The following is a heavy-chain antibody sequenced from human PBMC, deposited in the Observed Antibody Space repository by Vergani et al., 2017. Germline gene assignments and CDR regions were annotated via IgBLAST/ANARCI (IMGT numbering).Heavy chain of an antibody. CDR1: GFTFSSYA. CDR3: AKDRPLRVGATTYYGMDV. J-gene: IGHJ6*02. CDR2: ISGSGGST. Sequence: EVQLVESGGGLVQPGGSLRLSCAASGFTFSSYAMSWVRQAPGKGLEWVSAISGSGGSTYYADSVKGRFTISRDNSKNTLYLQMNSLRAEDTAVYYCAKDRPLRVGATTYYGMDVWGQGTTVTVSS. V-gene: IGHV3-23*04. D-gene: IGHD1-26*01.